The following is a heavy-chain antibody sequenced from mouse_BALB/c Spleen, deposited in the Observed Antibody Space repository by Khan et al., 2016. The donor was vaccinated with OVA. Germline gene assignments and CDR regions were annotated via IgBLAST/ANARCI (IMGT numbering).Heavy chain of an antibody. V-gene: IGHV5-6-4*01. CDR3: TSDWIRRAGYFDY. Sequence: EVELVESGGGLVKPGGSLNLSCAASGFTFSTYTMSWVRQTPEKRLEWVATISSGGSYTSYPDSVKGRFTISRDNAMNTLNLHMSSLKSEDTAMYYCTSDWIRRAGYFDYWGQGTTLTVSS. CDR2: ISSGGSYT. J-gene: IGHJ2*01. CDR1: GFTFSTYT. D-gene: IGHD3-3*01.